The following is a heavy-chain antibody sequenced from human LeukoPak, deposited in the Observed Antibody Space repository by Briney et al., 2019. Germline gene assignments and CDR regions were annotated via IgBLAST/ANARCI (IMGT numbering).Heavy chain of an antibody. J-gene: IGHJ4*02. CDR1: GFTLSSYS. CDR3: ARFGGLLLASFDY. Sequence: GGSLRLSCAASGFTLSSYSMNWVRQAPGKGLEWVSSIGSGNDYIYYADSVKGRFTISRDNAKNSLYLEMNSLRAEDTAVYYCARFGGLLLASFDYWGQGTLVTVSS. V-gene: IGHV3-21*01. CDR2: IGSGNDYI. D-gene: IGHD2-2*01.